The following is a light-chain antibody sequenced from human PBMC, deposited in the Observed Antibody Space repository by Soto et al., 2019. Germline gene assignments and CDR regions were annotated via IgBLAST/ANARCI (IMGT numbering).Light chain of an antibody. CDR1: SSDVGGYNY. CDR3: SAYTSSSTQV. J-gene: IGLJ2*01. Sequence: QSALTQPASVSGSPGQSITISCTGTSSDVGGYNYVSWYQQHPGKAPKLMIYDVSNRHTGVSNRFSGSRSGNTASLTISGLPAEDEADYYRSAYTSSSTQVFGGGTQLTVL. CDR2: DVS. V-gene: IGLV2-14*01.